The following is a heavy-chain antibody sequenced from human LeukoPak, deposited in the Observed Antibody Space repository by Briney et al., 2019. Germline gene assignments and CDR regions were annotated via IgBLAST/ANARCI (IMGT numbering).Heavy chain of an antibody. CDR2: ISDSGGTT. Sequence: GSLRLSCAASGFTFSSYAMSWVRQAPGKGLEWVSGISDSGGTTYYADSVKGRFTISRDNSKNTLYLQMNSLRAEDTAVYYCAELGITMIGGVWGKGTTVTISS. CDR3: AELGITMIGGV. CDR1: GFTFSSYA. J-gene: IGHJ6*04. D-gene: IGHD3-10*02. V-gene: IGHV3-23*01.